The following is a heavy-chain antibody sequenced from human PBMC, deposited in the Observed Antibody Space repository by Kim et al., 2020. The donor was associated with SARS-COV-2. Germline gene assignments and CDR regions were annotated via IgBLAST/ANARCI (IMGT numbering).Heavy chain of an antibody. V-gene: IGHV4-31*02. D-gene: IGHD3-22*01. Sequence: SRKSRVTISVDTSKNQFSLRLSSLTAADTAVYYCARERYYYDSSGYYPDYWGQGTLVTVSS. CDR3: ARERYYYDSSGYYPDY. J-gene: IGHJ4*02.